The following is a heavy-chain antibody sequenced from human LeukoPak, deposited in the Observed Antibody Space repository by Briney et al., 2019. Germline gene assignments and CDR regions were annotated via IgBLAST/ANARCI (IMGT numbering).Heavy chain of an antibody. J-gene: IGHJ4*02. V-gene: IGHV3-48*01. Sequence: GGSLRLXCAASGFTFSSYSMNWARRAPGRGLEWVSYISGSSGTTYYADSVQGRFTISRDNAKNSLYLQMNSLRAEDTAVYYCARDSSSWYYWGQGALVTVSS. CDR3: ARDSSSWYY. CDR1: GFTFSSYS. D-gene: IGHD6-13*01. CDR2: ISGSSGTT.